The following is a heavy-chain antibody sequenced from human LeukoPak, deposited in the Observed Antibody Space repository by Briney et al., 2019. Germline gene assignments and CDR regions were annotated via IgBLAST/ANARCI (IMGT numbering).Heavy chain of an antibody. CDR3: ARGGYSYGGFYYYYMDV. CDR1: GGSISSYY. V-gene: IGHV4-59*01. Sequence: SETLSLTCTVSGGSISSYYWSWIRQPPGKGLEWIGYIYYSGSTNYNPSLKSRVTISVDTSKNQFSLKLSSVTAADTAVYYCARGGYSYGGFYYYYMDVWGKGTTVTISS. CDR2: IYYSGST. J-gene: IGHJ6*03. D-gene: IGHD5-18*01.